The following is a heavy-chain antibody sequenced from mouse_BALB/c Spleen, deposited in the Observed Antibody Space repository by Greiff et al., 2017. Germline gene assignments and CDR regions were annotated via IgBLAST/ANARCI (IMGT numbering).Heavy chain of an antibody. CDR2: ISSGSSTI. Sequence: EVNVVESGGGLVQPGGSRKLSCAASGFTFSSFGMHWVRQAPEKGLEWVAYISSGSSTIYYADTVKGRFTISRDNPKNTLFLQMTSLRSEDTAMYYCARSYGNIDYWGQGTTLTVSS. J-gene: IGHJ2*01. CDR1: GFTFSSFG. D-gene: IGHD2-1*01. V-gene: IGHV5-17*02. CDR3: ARSYGNIDY.